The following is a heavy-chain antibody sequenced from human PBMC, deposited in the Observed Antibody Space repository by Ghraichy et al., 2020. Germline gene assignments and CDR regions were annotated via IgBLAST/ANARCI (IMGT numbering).Heavy chain of an antibody. CDR1: GGSITSGSFY. Sequence: ESLNISCTVSGGSITSGSFYWGWIRQPPGKGLEWIGTTYHSGSAYYSPSLKSRVTISVDTSKNQFSLNLTSVIAADTSVYYCARDRGNRDAFDIWGQGTMVTVSS. CDR3: ARDRGNRDAFDI. V-gene: IGHV4-39*01. D-gene: IGHD1-14*01. J-gene: IGHJ3*02. CDR2: TYHSGSA.